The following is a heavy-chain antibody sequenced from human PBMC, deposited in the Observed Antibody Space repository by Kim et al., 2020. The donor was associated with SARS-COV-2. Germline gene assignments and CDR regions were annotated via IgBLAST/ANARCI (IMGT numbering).Heavy chain of an antibody. V-gene: IGHV3-33*01. Sequence: GGSLRLSCAASGFTFSSYGMHWVRQAPGKGLEWVAVIWYDGSNKYYADSVKGRFTISRDNSKNTLYLQMNSLRAEDTAVYYCARGDPYVWGAPFADWGQGTLVTVSS. J-gene: IGHJ4*02. CDR3: ARGDPYVWGAPFAD. CDR2: IWYDGSNK. CDR1: GFTFSSYG. D-gene: IGHD3-16*01.